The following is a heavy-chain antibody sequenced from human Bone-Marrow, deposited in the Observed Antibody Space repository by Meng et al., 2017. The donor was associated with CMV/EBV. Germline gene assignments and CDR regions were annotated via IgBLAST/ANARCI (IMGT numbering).Heavy chain of an antibody. Sequence: TFSCYYMSCLLQAPGKGLEWVSYISSSSSYTNYADSVKGRFTISRDNAKNSLYLQMNSLRAEDTAVYYCARAEVLITIFGVVINGFDYWGQGTLVTVSS. D-gene: IGHD3-3*01. CDR2: ISSSSSYT. CDR1: TFSCYY. CDR3: ARAEVLITIFGVVINGFDY. V-gene: IGHV3-11*06. J-gene: IGHJ4*02.